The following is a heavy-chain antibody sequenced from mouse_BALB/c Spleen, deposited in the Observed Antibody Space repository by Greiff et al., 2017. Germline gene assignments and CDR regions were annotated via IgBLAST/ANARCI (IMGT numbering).Heavy chain of an antibody. J-gene: IGHJ2*01. D-gene: IGHD1-1*01. CDR1: GFNIKDYY. V-gene: IGHV14-1*02. CDR3: ARITTVVATNCDY. CDR2: IDPENGNT. Sequence: VHVKQSGAELVRPGALVKLSCKASGFNIKDYYMHWVKQRPEQGLEWIGGIDPENGNTTYDPKFQGKASITADTSSNTAYLQLSSLTSEDTAVYYWARITTVVATNCDYWGQGTTLTVSS.